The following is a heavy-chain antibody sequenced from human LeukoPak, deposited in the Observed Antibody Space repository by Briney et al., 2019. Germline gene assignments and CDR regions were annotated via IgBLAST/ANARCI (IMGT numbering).Heavy chain of an antibody. V-gene: IGHV4-59*08. D-gene: IGHD2-15*01. CDR2: IYYSGST. Sequence: SETLSLTCTVSGGSISSYYWSWIRQPPGKRLEWIGYIYYSGSTNYNPSLKSRVTISVDTSKNQFSLKLSSVTAADTAVYYCVRLDCSGGSCYSGYFDYWGQGTLVTVSS. CDR3: VRLDCSGGSCYSGYFDY. J-gene: IGHJ4*02. CDR1: GGSISSYY.